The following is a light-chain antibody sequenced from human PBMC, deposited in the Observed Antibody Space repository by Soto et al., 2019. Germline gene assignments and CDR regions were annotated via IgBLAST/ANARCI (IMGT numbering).Light chain of an antibody. CDR2: EDI. CDR1: SSDVGSYNL. J-gene: IGLJ1*01. CDR3: CSYAPSNTFV. Sequence: QSALTQPASVSGSPGQSITISCTGTSSDVGSYNLVSWYQQHPDKAPKLMIYEDIKRPSGVSNRFSGSKSGNTASLTISGLQAEDEAEYYCCSYAPSNTFVFGTGTKLTVL. V-gene: IGLV2-23*01.